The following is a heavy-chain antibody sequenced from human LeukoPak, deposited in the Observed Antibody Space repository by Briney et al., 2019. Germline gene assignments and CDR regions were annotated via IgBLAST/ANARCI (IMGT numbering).Heavy chain of an antibody. D-gene: IGHD6-13*01. CDR3: ARGGSSCFDS. CDR2: IFYSGST. CDR1: GGSFSSSSYS. V-gene: IGHV4-39*01. J-gene: IGHJ4*02. Sequence: PSETLSLTCTVSGGSFSSSSYSWDWLRQPPGKGLEWIGNIFYSGSTNYDPSLKSRVTISVDTSKNQLSLRLSSVTAADTAVYYCARGGSSCFDSWGQGTLVTVSS.